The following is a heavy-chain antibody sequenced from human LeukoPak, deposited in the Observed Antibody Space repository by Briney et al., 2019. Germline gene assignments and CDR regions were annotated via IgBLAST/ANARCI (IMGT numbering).Heavy chain of an antibody. V-gene: IGHV1-69*13. Sequence: ASVKVSCKASGGTFSSYAISWVRQAPGQGLEWMGGIIPIFGTANSAQKFQGRVTITADESTSTAYMELSSLRSEDTAVYYCASSEAYYDFWSGYYSNAFGIWGQGTMVTVSS. J-gene: IGHJ3*02. CDR2: IIPIFGTA. CDR3: ASSEAYYDFWSGYYSNAFGI. CDR1: GGTFSSYA. D-gene: IGHD3-3*01.